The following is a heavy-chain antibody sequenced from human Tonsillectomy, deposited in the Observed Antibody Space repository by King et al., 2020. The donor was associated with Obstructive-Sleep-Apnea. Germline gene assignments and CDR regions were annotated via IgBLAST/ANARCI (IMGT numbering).Heavy chain of an antibody. D-gene: IGHD3-16*01. CDR3: ARFGGLGISTGDLGY. J-gene: IGHJ4*02. CDR2: INPSGGST. CDR1: GYTFTSYY. Sequence: VQLVESGAEVKKPGASVKVSCKASGYTFTSYYMHWVRQAPGQGLEWMGIINPSGGSTSYAQKFQGRVTMTRDTSTSTVYMELSSLRSEDTAVYYCARFGGLGISTGDLGYWGQGTLVTVSS. V-gene: IGHV1-46*01.